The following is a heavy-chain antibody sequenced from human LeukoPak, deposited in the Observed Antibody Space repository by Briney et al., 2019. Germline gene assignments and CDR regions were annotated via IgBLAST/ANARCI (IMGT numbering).Heavy chain of an antibody. CDR2: IGNSGSTT. V-gene: IGHV3-23*01. D-gene: IGHD6-13*01. Sequence: RGSLRLSCAASGFTFSSYAMSWVRQAPGKGLEWVSGIGNSGSTTYYADSVKGRFTISRDNSKNMLYLQMNSLRAEDAAVYYCARIQQLGQDYWGQGTLVTVST. J-gene: IGHJ4*02. CDR1: GFTFSSYA. CDR3: ARIQQLGQDY.